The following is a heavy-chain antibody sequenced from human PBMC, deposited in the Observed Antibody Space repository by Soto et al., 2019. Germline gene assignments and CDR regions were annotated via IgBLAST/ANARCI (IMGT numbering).Heavy chain of an antibody. Sequence: EVQLLESGGGLVQPGGSLRLSCAASGFTFSSYAMSWVRQAPGKGLEWVSAISGSGGSTYYADSVKGRFTISRDNSKNPRDLQSNSMRAEDTAVYYCAKRWPYSSSGYEYYWGQGTLVTVSS. J-gene: IGHJ4*02. D-gene: IGHD6-13*01. CDR3: AKRWPYSSSGYEYY. V-gene: IGHV3-23*01. CDR2: ISGSGGST. CDR1: GFTFSSYA.